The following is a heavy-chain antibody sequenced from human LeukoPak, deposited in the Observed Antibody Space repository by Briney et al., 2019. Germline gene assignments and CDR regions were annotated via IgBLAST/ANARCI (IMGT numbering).Heavy chain of an antibody. CDR1: GFTFRSYW. J-gene: IGHJ4*02. CDR3: VRDDSSHFDY. Sequence: GGSLRLSCAASGFTFRSYWMHWVRQAPGKGLVWVSRINRDGSSTNYADSVKGRFTISRDNAKNTLYLQMNSLRAEDTTVYYCVRDDSSHFDYWGQGALVTVSS. D-gene: IGHD6-13*01. V-gene: IGHV3-74*01. CDR2: INRDGSST.